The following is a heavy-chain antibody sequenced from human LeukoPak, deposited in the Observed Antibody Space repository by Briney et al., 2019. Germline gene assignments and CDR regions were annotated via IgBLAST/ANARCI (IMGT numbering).Heavy chain of an antibody. CDR3: AKGSAMDV. CDR1: GFTFSTYA. CDR2: ICGSTGST. Sequence: GGSLRLSCTASGFTFSTYAMSWVRQAPGKGLEWVSTICGSTGSTYYADSVKGRFAVSRDNFRTTLYLQMNSLRAEDTAIYYCAKGSAMDVWGQGTTVTVSS. J-gene: IGHJ6*02. V-gene: IGHV3-23*01.